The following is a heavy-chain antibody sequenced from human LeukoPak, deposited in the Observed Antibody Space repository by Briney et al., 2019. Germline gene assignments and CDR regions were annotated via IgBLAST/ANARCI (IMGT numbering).Heavy chain of an antibody. CDR3: ARDYGDYDY. CDR1: GYTFTRYY. CDR2: INPNSGGT. J-gene: IGHJ4*02. V-gene: IGHV1-2*02. D-gene: IGHD4-17*01. Sequence: GSSEKVSCKASGYTFTRYYMHLVRQTPGQGLEWMGWINPNSGGTNYAQKFQGRVTMTRDTSISTAYMELSRLRSDNTAVYYCARDYGDYDYWGQGTLVTVSS.